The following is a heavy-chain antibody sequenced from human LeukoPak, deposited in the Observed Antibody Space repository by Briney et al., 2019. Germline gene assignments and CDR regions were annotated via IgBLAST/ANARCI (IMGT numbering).Heavy chain of an antibody. Sequence: KISCKASGGTFSSYAISWVRQAPGQGLEWMGGIIPIFGTANYAQKFQGRVTITADESTSTAYMELSSLRSEDTAVYYCARAKVQDSSGYYSFDYWGQGTLVTVSS. J-gene: IGHJ4*02. V-gene: IGHV1-69*01. CDR2: IIPIFGTA. CDR1: GGTFSSYA. CDR3: ARAKVQDSSGYYSFDY. D-gene: IGHD3-22*01.